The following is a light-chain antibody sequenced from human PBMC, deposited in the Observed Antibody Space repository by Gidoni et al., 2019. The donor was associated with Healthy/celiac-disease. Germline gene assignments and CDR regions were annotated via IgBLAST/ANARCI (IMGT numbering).Light chain of an antibody. J-gene: IGKJ2*01. V-gene: IGKV1-39*01. Sequence: DIQMTQSPSSLSASVGDRVTITCRASQSISSYLNWYQQKPGKAPKLLIYAASSLQSGVPSRFSGSGSGTDFTLTISSLQPEDFATYYCQQSYSTPPXXXQGTKLEIK. CDR3: QQSYSTPPX. CDR1: QSISSY. CDR2: AAS.